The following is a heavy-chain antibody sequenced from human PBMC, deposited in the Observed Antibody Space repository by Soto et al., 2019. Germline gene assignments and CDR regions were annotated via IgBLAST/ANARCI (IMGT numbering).Heavy chain of an antibody. CDR3: AREDSGAFFDF. D-gene: IGHD2-15*01. CDR1: GGSIISGGYS. J-gene: IGHJ4*02. V-gene: IGHV4-30-2*01. Sequence: SETLSLTCAVSGGSIISGGYSWSWIRQPPGKGLEWIGYIYSGTTHYNPSLGSRVTIAMDRSKNQVSLSLKSVTAADTAVYYCAREDSGAFFDFWGQGALVTVSS. CDR2: IYSGTT.